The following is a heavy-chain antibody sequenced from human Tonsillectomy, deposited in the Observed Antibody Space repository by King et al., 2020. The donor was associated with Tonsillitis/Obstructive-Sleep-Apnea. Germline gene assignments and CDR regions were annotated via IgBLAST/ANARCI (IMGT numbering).Heavy chain of an antibody. J-gene: IGHJ6*02. Sequence: QLQESGPRLVQPSQTLSLACTVSGGSISSGTYYWPWIRHHPGKGLQWIGYIYHTGNTYCNPSLESRLTILVDTSKNQFSLNLSSVTAADTAVYYCARGIVAAASFAMDVWGQGTTVTVS. CDR1: GGSISSGTYY. D-gene: IGHD2-2*01. CDR2: IYHTGNT. V-gene: IGHV4-31*03. CDR3: ARGIVAAASFAMDV.